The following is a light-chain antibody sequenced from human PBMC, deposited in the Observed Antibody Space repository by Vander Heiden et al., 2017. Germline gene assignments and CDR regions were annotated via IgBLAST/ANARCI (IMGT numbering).Light chain of an antibody. CDR1: QMVSIR. V-gene: IGKV3-15*01. J-gene: IGKJ1*01. CDR2: DGS. Sequence: IVMTQSPATLSVSPGEGVTLSCRAGQMVSIRLAGYQQKPGQGGRLLIYDGSARAPGTPAKFSGSGYGTEFTLTVSSLQSEDYGVYYCQQESNWPQTFGQGTKVEIK. CDR3: QQESNWPQT.